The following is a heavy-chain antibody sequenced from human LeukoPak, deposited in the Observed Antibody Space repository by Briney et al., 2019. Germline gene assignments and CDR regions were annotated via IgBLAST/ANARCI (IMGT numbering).Heavy chain of an antibody. J-gene: IGHJ4*02. CDR3: ARDSTAGIAAEFDN. Sequence: GASVKVSCKASGYTFTGYYMHWVRQAPGQGLEWMGWINPNSGGTNYAQKFQGWVTMTRDTSISTAYMELSRLRSDDTAVYYCARDSTAGIAAEFDNWGQGTLVTVSS. CDR1: GYTFTGYY. D-gene: IGHD6-13*01. V-gene: IGHV1-2*04. CDR2: INPNSGGT.